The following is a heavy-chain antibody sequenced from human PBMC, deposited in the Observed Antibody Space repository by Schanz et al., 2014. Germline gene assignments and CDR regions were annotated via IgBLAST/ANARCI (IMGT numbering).Heavy chain of an antibody. V-gene: IGHV1-46*01. CDR3: ASSGAGYSSSWDFDY. CDR2: INLSGGST. D-gene: IGHD6-13*01. Sequence: QVQLVQSGTQVKKPGASVKVSCKASGYTFTSYGITWVRQAPGQGLEWMGIINLSGGSTNNAQKFQGRLTMTRDTSTSTVYMELSSLRSEDTAVYYCASSGAGYSSSWDFDYWGQGTLVNVSS. J-gene: IGHJ4*02. CDR1: GYTFTSYG.